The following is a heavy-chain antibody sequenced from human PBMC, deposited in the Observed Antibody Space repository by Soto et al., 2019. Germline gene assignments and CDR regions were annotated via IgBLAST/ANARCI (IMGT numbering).Heavy chain of an antibody. CDR3: ARMRGSYIRPLDS. J-gene: IGHJ4*02. CDR1: GFSLNASGMC. V-gene: IGHV2-70*13. Sequence: SGPTLVNPTQTLTLTCTFSGFSLNASGMCLTWIRQPPGRALEWLATIDWDGDEYYTSSLRTRLTISKDTSKNQVALTMTNMQPMDTGTYFCARMRGSYIRPLDSWGQGALVTVSS. D-gene: IGHD5-18*01. CDR2: IDWDGDE.